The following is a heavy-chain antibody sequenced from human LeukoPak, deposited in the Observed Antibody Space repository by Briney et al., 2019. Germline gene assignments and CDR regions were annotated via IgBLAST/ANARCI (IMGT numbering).Heavy chain of an antibody. CDR2: IIPIFGTA. D-gene: IGHD3-3*01. Sequence: SVKVSCKASGGTFSSYAISWVRQAPGQGLEWMGGIIPIFGTANYAQKFQGRVTITADESTSTAYMELSSLRSEGTAVYYCARGTINFGVVTGRFDPWGQGTLVTVSS. V-gene: IGHV1-69*13. CDR1: GGTFSSYA. CDR3: ARGTINFGVVTGRFDP. J-gene: IGHJ5*02.